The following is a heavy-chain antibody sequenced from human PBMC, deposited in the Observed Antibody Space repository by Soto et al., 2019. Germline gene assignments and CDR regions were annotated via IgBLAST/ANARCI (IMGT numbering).Heavy chain of an antibody. CDR2: ISGSGGST. J-gene: IGHJ6*02. CDR1: GFTFSSYA. CDR3: AKDVGQQPYYGMDV. V-gene: IGHV3-23*01. Sequence: HPGGSLRLSCAASGFTFSSYAMSWVRQAPGKGLEWVSAISGSGGSTYYADSVKGRFTISRDNSKNTLYLQMNSLRAEDTAVYYCAKDVGQQPYYGMDVWGQGTTVTVS. D-gene: IGHD6-13*01.